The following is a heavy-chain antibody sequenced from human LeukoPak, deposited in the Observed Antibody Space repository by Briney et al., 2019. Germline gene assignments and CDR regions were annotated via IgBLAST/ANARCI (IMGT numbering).Heavy chain of an antibody. D-gene: IGHD6-19*01. Sequence: SGTLSLTCAVSGGSISSSNWWSWARQPPGKGLEWIGEIYHSGSTNYNPSLKSRVTISVDKSKNQFSLKLSSVTAADTAVYYCARDPIAVAGTPRRLVGFDYWGQGTLVTVSS. CDR1: GGSISSSNW. J-gene: IGHJ4*02. CDR2: IYHSGST. CDR3: ARDPIAVAGTPRRLVGFDY. V-gene: IGHV4-4*02.